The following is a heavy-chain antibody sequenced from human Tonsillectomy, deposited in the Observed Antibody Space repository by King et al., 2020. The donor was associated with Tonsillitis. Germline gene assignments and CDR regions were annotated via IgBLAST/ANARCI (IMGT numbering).Heavy chain of an antibody. V-gene: IGHV3-11*01. D-gene: IGHD5-18*01. Sequence: VQLVESGGNLVKPGGSLRLSCAASGFTLSDYYMSWIRQAPGKGPEWVSYISSSGSTIYYTDSVKGRFTISRDNAKNSLYLLMNSLRAEDTAVYYCARIWIHLWSPDYWGQGTLVTVSS. CDR1: GFTLSDYY. J-gene: IGHJ4*02. CDR3: ARIWIHLWSPDY. CDR2: ISSSGSTI.